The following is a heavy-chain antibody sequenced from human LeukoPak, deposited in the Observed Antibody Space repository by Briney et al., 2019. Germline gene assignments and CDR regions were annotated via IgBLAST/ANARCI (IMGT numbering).Heavy chain of an antibody. J-gene: IGHJ4*02. Sequence: KSGGSLRLSCAASGFTFSDYYMSWIRQAPGKGLEWVSHISSSGSTIYYADSVKGRFTISRDNAKNSLYLQMNSLRAEDTAVYYCARDPNYCTSTTCRALAYFDYWGQGTLVTVSS. D-gene: IGHD2-2*01. CDR3: ARDPNYCTSTTCRALAYFDY. CDR2: ISSSGSTI. V-gene: IGHV3-11*04. CDR1: GFTFSDYY.